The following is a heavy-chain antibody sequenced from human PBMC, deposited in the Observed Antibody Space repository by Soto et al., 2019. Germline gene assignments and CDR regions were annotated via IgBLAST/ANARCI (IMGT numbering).Heavy chain of an antibody. V-gene: IGHV1-58*01. CDR1: GFTFTSSA. CDR3: AAEAVGATAGDRPYFDY. J-gene: IGHJ4*02. D-gene: IGHD2-21*01. CDR2: IVVGSGNT. Sequence: QMQLGQSGPEVKKPGTSVKVSCKASGFTFTSSAVQWVRQARGQRLEWIGWIVVGSGNTNYAQKFQERVTITRDMSKSTAYMELSGRSAEDTAGYYCAAEAVGATAGDRPYFDYWGQGTLVTVSS.